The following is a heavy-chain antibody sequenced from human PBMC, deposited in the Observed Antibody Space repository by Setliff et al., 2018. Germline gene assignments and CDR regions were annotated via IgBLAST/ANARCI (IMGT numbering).Heavy chain of an antibody. J-gene: IGHJ4*02. CDR3: ARCGYNYGPIDC. CDR2: IYHSGAT. D-gene: IGHD5-18*01. CDR1: GGSINSDSHY. V-gene: IGHV4-39*07. Sequence: SETLSLTCVVSGGSINSDSHYWGWIRQPPGKGLEWIGEIYHSGATNYNPSLKSRVTMSVDKSRNQFSLNLSSVTAADTAVYFCARCGYNYGPIDCWGQGTLVTVSS.